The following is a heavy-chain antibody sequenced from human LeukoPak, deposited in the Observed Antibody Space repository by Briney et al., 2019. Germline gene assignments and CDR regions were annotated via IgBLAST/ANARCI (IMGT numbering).Heavy chain of an antibody. D-gene: IGHD3-10*01. J-gene: IGHJ6*04. CDR3: ANVGGNGSESYRIPTNYYYYYGMDV. CDR2: ISRSGGST. CDR1: GFTFSSYA. Sequence: QTGGSLRLSCAASGFTFSSYAMSWVRQAPGKGLEWVSAISRSGGSTYYADSVKGRFTISRDNSKNTLYLQMNSLRAEDTAVYYCANVGGNGSESYRIPTNYYYYYGMDVWGKGTTVTVSS. V-gene: IGHV3-23*01.